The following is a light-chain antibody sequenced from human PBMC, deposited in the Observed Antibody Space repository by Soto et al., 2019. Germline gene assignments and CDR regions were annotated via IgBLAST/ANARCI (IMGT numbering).Light chain of an antibody. Sequence: EIVLTQSPGTLSLSPGERATLSCRASQSVSSSYLAWYQQKPGQAPRLLIYGASRRATGIPDRFSDSGSGTDFTLTISRLEPEDFAVYYCQQYGSSPFTFGPGTKVDVK. V-gene: IGKV3-20*01. J-gene: IGKJ3*01. CDR1: QSVSSSY. CDR3: QQYGSSPFT. CDR2: GAS.